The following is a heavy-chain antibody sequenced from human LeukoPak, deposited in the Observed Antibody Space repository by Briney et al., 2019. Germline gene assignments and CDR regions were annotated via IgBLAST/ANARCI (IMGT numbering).Heavy chain of an antibody. CDR2: IYYSGST. Sequence: SETLSLTCTVSGGSISSYYWSWIRQPPGKGLEWIGYIYYSGSTNYNPSLKSRVTISVDTSKNQFSLKLSSVTAADTAVYYCARDRGEPDGDYWGQGTLVTVSS. CDR3: ARDRGEPDGDY. D-gene: IGHD3-16*01. CDR1: GGSISSYY. V-gene: IGHV4-59*01. J-gene: IGHJ4*02.